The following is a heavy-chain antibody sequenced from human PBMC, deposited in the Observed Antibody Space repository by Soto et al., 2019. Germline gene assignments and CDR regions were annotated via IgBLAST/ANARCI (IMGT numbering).Heavy chain of an antibody. Sequence: SLTCTVSGASISSYYWSWIRQPPWKGLEWIGYMHYSGSTNYNPSLKSRVTISVDTSKNQFSLKLSSVTAADTAVYFCARESGSKHTHGYFYNYFDYWGQGTLVTVSS. CDR2: MHYSGST. D-gene: IGHD3-22*01. CDR3: ARESGSKHTHGYFYNYFDY. CDR1: GASISSYY. V-gene: IGHV4-59*01. J-gene: IGHJ4*02.